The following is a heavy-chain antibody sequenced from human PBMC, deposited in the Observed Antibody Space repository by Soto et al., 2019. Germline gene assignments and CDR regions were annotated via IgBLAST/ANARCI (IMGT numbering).Heavy chain of an antibody. CDR2: SNHSGTT. CDR3: ARARIAPADDWNNWFDP. J-gene: IGHJ5*02. Sequence: SETLSLTCAVYGGSFSGYYLSWIRQPPGKGLEWIGESNHSGTTNYNPSLKSRVTISVDTSKNQFPLKLSSVTAADTAVYYCARARIAPADDWNNWFDPWGKGTLLTV. CDR1: GGSFSGYY. D-gene: IGHD6-13*01. V-gene: IGHV4-34*01.